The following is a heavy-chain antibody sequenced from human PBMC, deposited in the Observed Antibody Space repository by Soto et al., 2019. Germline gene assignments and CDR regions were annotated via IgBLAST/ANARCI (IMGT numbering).Heavy chain of an antibody. V-gene: IGHV4-30-4*01. Sequence: QLRESGPGLVKPSQTLSLTCTVSGASINNNDYYWSWIRQTPGKGLEWIGYVYYSGTTDYIPSLKSRLSMSIDKSQNQFTLKLNSVTAADTATYYCARMSYFYDKWHFDLWGRGTLVTVSS. J-gene: IGHJ2*01. CDR1: GASINNNDYY. D-gene: IGHD3-22*01. CDR3: ARMSYFYDKWHFDL. CDR2: VYYSGTT.